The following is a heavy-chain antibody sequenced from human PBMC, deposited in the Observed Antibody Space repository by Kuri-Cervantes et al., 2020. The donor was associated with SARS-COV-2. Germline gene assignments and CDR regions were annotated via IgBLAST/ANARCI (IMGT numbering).Heavy chain of an antibody. Sequence: SETLSLTCTVSGGSISSGSYYWSWIRQPAGKGLEWIGHIYTSGSTNYNPSLKSRLTISVETSKNQFSLTLSSVTAADTAVYYCARRGRTGEGDTWGQGTLVTVSS. CDR2: IYTSGST. CDR1: GGSISSGSYY. V-gene: IGHV4-61*09. CDR3: ARRGRTGEGDT. D-gene: IGHD7-27*01. J-gene: IGHJ5*02.